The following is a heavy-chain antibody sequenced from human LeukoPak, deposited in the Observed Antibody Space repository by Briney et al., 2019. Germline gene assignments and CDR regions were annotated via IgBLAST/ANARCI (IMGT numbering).Heavy chain of an antibody. D-gene: IGHD6-19*01. CDR2: ITTSSTYI. CDR3: ARGKYSSGWFDY. J-gene: IGHJ4*02. V-gene: IGHV3-21*01. Sequence: GGSLRLSCAASGFTFSSYSMGWVRQAPGKGLEWVSSITTSSTYISYADSVKGRFTISRDNAKNSLYLQMNSLRAEDTAVYYCARGKYSSGWFDYWGQGTLVTVSS. CDR1: GFTFSSYS.